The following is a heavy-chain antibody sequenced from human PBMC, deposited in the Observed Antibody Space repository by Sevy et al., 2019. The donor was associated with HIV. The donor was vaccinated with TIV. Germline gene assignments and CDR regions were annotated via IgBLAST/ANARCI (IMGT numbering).Heavy chain of an antibody. CDR2: ISVTSART. CDR3: AKDPNDHCHSFDI. D-gene: IGHD1-1*01. CDR1: GFTFSNYG. Sequence: GGSLRLSCVGSGFTFSNYGMTWVRQAPGKGLEWVSSISVTSARTYYADSVRGRFTVSRDNSENTLYLQMNSLRAEDTAVYYCAKDPNDHCHSFDIRGQGTLVTVSS. J-gene: IGHJ3*02. V-gene: IGHV3-23*01.